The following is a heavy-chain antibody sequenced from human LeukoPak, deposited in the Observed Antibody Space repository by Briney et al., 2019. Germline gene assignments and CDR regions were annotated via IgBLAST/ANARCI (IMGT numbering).Heavy chain of an antibody. V-gene: IGHV3-23*01. D-gene: IGHD2-15*01. CDR3: ARLGYCSGGSCYEDAFDI. CDR1: GFTFSSYA. Sequence: PGGSLRLSCAASGFTFSSYAMSWVRQAPGKGLEWVPAISGSGGSTYYADSVKGRFTISRDNSKNTLYLQMNSLRAEDTAVYYCARLGYCSGGSCYEDAFDIWGQGTMVTVSS. J-gene: IGHJ3*02. CDR2: ISGSGGST.